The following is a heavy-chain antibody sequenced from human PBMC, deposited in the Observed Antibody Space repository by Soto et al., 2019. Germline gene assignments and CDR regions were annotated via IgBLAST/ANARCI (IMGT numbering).Heavy chain of an antibody. J-gene: IGHJ6*02. CDR3: ARSQGSSTSLEIYYYYYYGMDV. CDR2: IRPISGTA. CDR1: GGTFSSYA. V-gene: IGHV1-69*01. Sequence: QVQLVQSGAEVKKPGSSVKVSCKASGGTFSSYAISWVRQAPGQGLEWMGGIRPISGTANYAQKFQGRVTITADESTSTDYMELSSLRSEDTAVYYCARSQGSSTSLEIYYYYYYGMDVWGQGTTVTVSS. D-gene: IGHD2-2*01.